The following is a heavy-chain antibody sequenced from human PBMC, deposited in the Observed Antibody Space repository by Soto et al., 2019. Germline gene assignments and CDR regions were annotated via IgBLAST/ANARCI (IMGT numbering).Heavy chain of an antibody. CDR1: GGTFSSYT. D-gene: IGHD3-16*01. V-gene: IGHV1-69*02. J-gene: IGHJ4*02. CDR3: ASPDSDGGDPLDS. Sequence: QVQLVQSGAEVKKPGSSVKVSCKASGGTFSSYTISWVRQAPGQGLEWMGRIIPILGIANYAQKFQGRVTIPADQSTSTASMALSSLRAEDTAVYDCASPDSDGGDPLDSGVQGTMVTFSS. CDR2: IIPILGIA.